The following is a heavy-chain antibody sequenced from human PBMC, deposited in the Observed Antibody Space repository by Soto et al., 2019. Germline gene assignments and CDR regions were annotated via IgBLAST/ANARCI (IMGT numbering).Heavy chain of an antibody. CDR2: IIPIFGTA. CDR3: ARDGGRHSGGIDY. D-gene: IGHD1-26*01. CDR1: GGTFSSYS. V-gene: IGHV1-69*01. Sequence: QVQLVQSGAAVKKPGSSVKVSCKASGGTFSSYSINWVRQAPGQGLEWMGEIIPIFGTANYAQKFQGRVTITADESTSTAYMELSSLRSEETAVYYCARDGGRHSGGIDYWGQGTLVTVSS. J-gene: IGHJ4*02.